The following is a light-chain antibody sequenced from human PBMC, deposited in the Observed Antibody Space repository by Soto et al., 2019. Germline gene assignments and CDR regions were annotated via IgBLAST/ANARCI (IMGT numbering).Light chain of an antibody. CDR1: SSNIGSKT. CDR2: SNN. CDR3: AAWDDSRTGYV. V-gene: IGLV1-44*01. J-gene: IGLJ1*01. Sequence: QSVLTQPPSTSGTPGQRVTISCSGSSSNIGSKTVNWYQHLPGTAPKLLIYSNNQRPSGVPERFSGSKSGTSASLAVSGLQYEDEADYYGAAWDDSRTGYVFGTGTKVTVL.